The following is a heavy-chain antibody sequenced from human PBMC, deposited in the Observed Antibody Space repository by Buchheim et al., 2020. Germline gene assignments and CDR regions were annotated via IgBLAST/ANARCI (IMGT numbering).Heavy chain of an antibody. D-gene: IGHD6-19*01. Sequence: EVQLVESGGGLVQPGGSLRLSCAASGFTFSSYWMHWVRQAPGKGLVWVSRINSDGSSTSYADSVKGRFTISRDNAKNTLYLQMNSLRAEDTAVYYCARDRVAVGIAVAGTYYYYYGMDVWGQGTT. V-gene: IGHV3-74*01. CDR3: ARDRVAVGIAVAGTYYYYYGMDV. CDR2: INSDGSST. J-gene: IGHJ6*02. CDR1: GFTFSSYW.